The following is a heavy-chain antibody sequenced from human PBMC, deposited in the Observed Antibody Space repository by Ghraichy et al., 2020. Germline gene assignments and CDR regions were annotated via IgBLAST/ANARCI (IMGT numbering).Heavy chain of an antibody. D-gene: IGHD5-24*01. J-gene: IGHJ4*02. CDR3: ARDFRSGWLHLGGSDY. CDR1: GYTFTGYY. CDR2: INPNSGGT. Sequence: ASVKVSCKASGYTFTGYYMHWVRQAPGQGLEWMGWINPNSGGTNYAQKFQGRVTMTRDTSISTAYMELSRLRSDDTAVYYCARDFRSGWLHLGGSDYWGQGTLVTVSS. V-gene: IGHV1-2*02.